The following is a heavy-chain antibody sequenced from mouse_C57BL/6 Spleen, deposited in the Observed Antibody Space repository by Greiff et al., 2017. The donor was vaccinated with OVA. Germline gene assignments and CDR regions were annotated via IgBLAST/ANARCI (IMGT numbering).Heavy chain of an antibody. V-gene: IGHV5-9-1*02. CDR2: LSSGGGYI. CDR1: GFPFSRYA. J-gene: IGHJ2*01. D-gene: IGHD4-1*01. CDR3: TRDWDDYYFDY. Sequence: EVMLVESGEGLVKPGGSLKLSCAASGFPFSRYAMSWVRQTPEKRLEWVAYLSSGGGYIFSAATVKGRFTISRDNARNTLYLQMSSLKSEDTAMYYCTRDWDDYYFDYWGQGTTLTVSS.